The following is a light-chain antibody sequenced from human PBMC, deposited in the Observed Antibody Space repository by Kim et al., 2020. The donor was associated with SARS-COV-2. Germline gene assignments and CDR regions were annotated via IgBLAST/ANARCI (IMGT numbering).Light chain of an antibody. J-gene: IGLJ3*02. Sequence: TISCSGSTAKFGSNTLIWHVPLTARAPHHPIYRYNLRPAGFPPRFSEPKSGSAGSLAISGLQSEDEADYYCAAWDDSLTGRVFGGGTQLTVL. CDR3: AAWDDSLTGRV. CDR2: RYN. CDR1: TAKFGSNT. V-gene: IGLV1-44*01.